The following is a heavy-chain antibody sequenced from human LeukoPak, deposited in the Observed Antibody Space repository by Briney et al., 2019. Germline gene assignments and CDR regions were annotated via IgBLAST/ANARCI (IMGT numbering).Heavy chain of an antibody. Sequence: GGSLRLSCAAPGFTFSSYSMHWVRQAPGKGLEWVAFIRYDGSNKYYADSVKGRFTISRDNSKNTLYLQMNSLRAEDTAVYYCAKDYEEVVVAGDYMDVWGKGTTVTVSS. CDR3: AKDYEEVVVAGDYMDV. D-gene: IGHD2-15*01. V-gene: IGHV3-30*02. J-gene: IGHJ6*03. CDR1: GFTFSSYS. CDR2: IRYDGSNK.